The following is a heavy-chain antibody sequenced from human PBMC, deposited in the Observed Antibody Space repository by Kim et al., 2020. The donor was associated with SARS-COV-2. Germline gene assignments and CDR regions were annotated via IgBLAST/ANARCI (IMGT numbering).Heavy chain of an antibody. J-gene: IGHJ6*02. CDR3: ARGRAGVVPSRVLGFGLYYHYYAMDV. D-gene: IGHD2-8*02. CDR2: INHSGST. CDR1: GGSFSDYT. Sequence: SETLSLTCAVYGGSFSDYTGTWIRQPPGKGLEWIGEINHSGSTNLSPSLKSRITISLDTSKSQFSLRLKSMTATDAAVYYCARGRAGVVPSRVLGFGLYYHYYAMDVWGRGTPVAVSS. V-gene: IGHV4-34*01.